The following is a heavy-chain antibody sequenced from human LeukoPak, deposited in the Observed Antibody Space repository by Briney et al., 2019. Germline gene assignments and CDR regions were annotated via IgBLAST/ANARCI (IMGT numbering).Heavy chain of an antibody. V-gene: IGHV1-18*01. D-gene: IGHD1-26*01. J-gene: IGHJ1*01. CDR2: ISAYNGNT. CDR3: ARGLRSYQEAEHFQH. Sequence: ASVKVSCKASGYTFTSYGISWVRQAPGQGLEWMGWISAYNGNTNYAQKLQGRVTMTTDTSTSTAYMELRSLRSDDTAVYYCARGLRSYQEAEHFQHWGQGTLVTVSS. CDR1: GYTFTSYG.